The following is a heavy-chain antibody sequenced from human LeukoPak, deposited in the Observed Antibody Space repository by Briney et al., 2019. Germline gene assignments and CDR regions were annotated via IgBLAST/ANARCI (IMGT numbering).Heavy chain of an antibody. V-gene: IGHV1-69*13. D-gene: IGHD3-10*01. CDR3: ARGSPEKSITDY. CDR1: GGTFSSYA. CDR2: IIPILGTA. Sequence: SVKVSCKASGGTFSSYAITWVRQAPGHGLEWMGGIIPILGTASYAQKFQGRVTITADESASMAYMELSSLRSEDTAVYCCARGSPEKSITDYWGQGTLVTVSS. J-gene: IGHJ4*02.